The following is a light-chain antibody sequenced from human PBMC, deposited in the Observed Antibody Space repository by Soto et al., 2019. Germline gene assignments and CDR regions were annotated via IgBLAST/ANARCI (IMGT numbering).Light chain of an antibody. Sequence: DIQMTQSPYTLSASVGDRVTITCRASQSISTWLAWYQQKPGKAPKLLIYKASSLESGVPSRFSGSGSGTEFTLTISSLQPDDFATYYCQQYNDYSPYTFGQGTKLEIK. V-gene: IGKV1-5*03. CDR2: KAS. CDR1: QSISTW. J-gene: IGKJ2*01. CDR3: QQYNDYSPYT.